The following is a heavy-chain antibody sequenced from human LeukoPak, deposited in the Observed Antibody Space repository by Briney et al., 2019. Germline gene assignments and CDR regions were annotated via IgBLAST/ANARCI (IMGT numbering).Heavy chain of an antibody. CDR1: GYTFTSYV. D-gene: IGHD2-15*01. CDR3: ARGGPNDTPDY. V-gene: IGHV1-8*03. J-gene: IGHJ4*02. CDR2: MNPNSGNK. Sequence: ASVKVSCKASGYTFTSYVINWVRQATGQGLEWMGWMNPNSGNKGYAQKFQGRVTITRNTSLNTHYMELNSLRSEDTAVYYCARGGPNDTPDYWGPGDLVSVSS.